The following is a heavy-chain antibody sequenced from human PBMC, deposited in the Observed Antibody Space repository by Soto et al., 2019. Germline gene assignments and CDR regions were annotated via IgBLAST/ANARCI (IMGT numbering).Heavy chain of an antibody. J-gene: IGHJ4*02. D-gene: IGHD3-16*01. CDR2: ISGSDGST. CDR3: AKRGWGKWYFDY. CDR1: GFTFSSYA. V-gene: IGHV3-23*01. Sequence: EVPLLESGGGLVQPGGSLRLSCAASGFTFSSYAMSWVRQAPGKGLEWVSVISGSDGSTYYADSVKGRFTISRDNSKNTLYLQMNSLRAEDTAVYYCAKRGWGKWYFDYWGQGTLVTVSS.